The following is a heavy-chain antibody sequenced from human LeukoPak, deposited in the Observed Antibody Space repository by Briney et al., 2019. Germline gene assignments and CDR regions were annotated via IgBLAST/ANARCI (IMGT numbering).Heavy chain of an antibody. Sequence: PSETLSLTCAVYGGSFSGYHWSWIRQPPGKGLEWIGEINHSGSTNYNPSLKSRVTISVDTSKNQFSLKLSSVTAADTAVYYCARGSGYCSGGSCYSDAFDIWGQGPMVTVSS. D-gene: IGHD2-15*01. CDR1: GGSFSGYH. CDR3: ARGSGYCSGGSCYSDAFDI. J-gene: IGHJ3*02. CDR2: INHSGST. V-gene: IGHV4-34*01.